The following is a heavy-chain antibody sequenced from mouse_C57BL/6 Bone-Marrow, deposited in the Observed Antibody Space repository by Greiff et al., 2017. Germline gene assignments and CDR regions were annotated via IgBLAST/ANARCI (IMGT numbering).Heavy chain of an antibody. D-gene: IGHD2-12*01. CDR1: GFTFSSST. Sequence: EVKLMESGGGLVKPGGSLKLSCAASGFTFSSSTMSWVRQTPEKRLEWVATISGGGGNTYYPDSVKGRFTISRDNAKNTLYLQMSSLRSEDTALYYCARHDYSGCFDYWGQGTTLTVSS. V-gene: IGHV5-9*01. CDR2: ISGGGGNT. J-gene: IGHJ2*01. CDR3: ARHDYSGCFDY.